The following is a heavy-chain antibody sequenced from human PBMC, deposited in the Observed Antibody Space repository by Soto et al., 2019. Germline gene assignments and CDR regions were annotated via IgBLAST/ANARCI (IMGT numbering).Heavy chain of an antibody. CDR2: IIPSFSTG. CDR3: ARSYYGSGSYWFYGMDV. J-gene: IGHJ6*02. CDR1: GGTFGNSA. D-gene: IGHD3-10*01. Sequence: QVQLVQSGAEVKKPGSSVKVSCKASGGTFGNSAISWVRQAPGQGLEWMGGIIPSFSTGNSAPEFQGRLTITADKSTTTAYMELSSLRSEDTAVYYCARSYYGSGSYWFYGMDVWGQGTTDTVSS. V-gene: IGHV1-69*06.